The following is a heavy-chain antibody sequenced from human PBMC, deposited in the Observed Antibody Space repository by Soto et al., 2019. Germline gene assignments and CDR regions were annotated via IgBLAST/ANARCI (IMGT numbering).Heavy chain of an antibody. J-gene: IGHJ3*01. CDR3: ARRVDAFDV. CDR2: IYPGNSDT. V-gene: IGHV5-51*01. Sequence: GESLKISCQGSGYSFTSYWIGWVRQMPGKGLEWTGIIYPGNSDTRYSPSFQGQVTISADKSVRTAYLQWSSLKASDTAIYYCARRVDAFDVWGQGTMVTVSS. CDR1: GYSFTSYW.